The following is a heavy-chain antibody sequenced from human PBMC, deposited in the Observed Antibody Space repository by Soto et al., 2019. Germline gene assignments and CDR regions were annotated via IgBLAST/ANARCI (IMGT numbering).Heavy chain of an antibody. CDR3: ARDGLVPAAINYGMDV. CDR1: GGSISSYY. J-gene: IGHJ6*02. CDR2: IYYSGST. D-gene: IGHD2-2*01. V-gene: IGHV4-59*01. Sequence: PSETLSLTCTVSGGSISSYYWSWIRQPPGKGLEWIGYIYYSGSTNYNPSLKSRVTISVDTSKNQFSLKLSSVTAADTAVYYCARDGLVPAAINYGMDVWGQGTTVTVSS.